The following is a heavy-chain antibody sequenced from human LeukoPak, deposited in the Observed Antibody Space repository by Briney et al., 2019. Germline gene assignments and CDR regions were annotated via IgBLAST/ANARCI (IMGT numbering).Heavy chain of an antibody. CDR1: GFTFSSYG. Sequence: PGGSLRLSCAASGFTFSSYGMHWVRQAPGKGLEWVAVIWYDGSNKYYADSVKGRFTISRDNSKNTLYLQMNSLRAEDTAVYYCARESVLLWFGEVERGYYFDYWGQGTLVTVSS. D-gene: IGHD3-10*01. V-gene: IGHV3-33*01. CDR3: ARESVLLWFGEVERGYYFDY. J-gene: IGHJ4*02. CDR2: IWYDGSNK.